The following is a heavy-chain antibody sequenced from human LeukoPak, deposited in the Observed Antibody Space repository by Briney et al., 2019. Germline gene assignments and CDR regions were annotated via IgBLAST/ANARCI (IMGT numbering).Heavy chain of an antibody. CDR2: IYYSGST. D-gene: IGHD3-9*01. V-gene: IGHV4-31*03. CDR1: GGSISSGGYY. J-gene: IGHJ5*02. Sequence: PSETLSLTCTVSGGSISSGGYYWGWIRQHPGKGLEWIGYIYYSGSTYYNPSLKSRVTISVDTSKNQFSLKLSSVTAADTAVYYCASCIGNYDILTGYLGYWFDPWGQGTLVTVSS. CDR3: ASCIGNYDILTGYLGYWFDP.